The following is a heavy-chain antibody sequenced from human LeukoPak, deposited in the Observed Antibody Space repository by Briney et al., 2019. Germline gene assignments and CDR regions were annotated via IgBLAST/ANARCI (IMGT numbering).Heavy chain of an antibody. CDR3: ARGRPGNYFDY. J-gene: IGHJ4*02. Sequence: GGSLRLSCAASGFTFSSNWMYWVRQAPGKGLVWVSYISSDGSSTNYADSVKGRFTISRDNAKNTLYVQMNSLRADDTAVYYCARGRPGNYFDYWGQGTLVTVFS. D-gene: IGHD1-26*01. CDR2: ISSDGSST. CDR1: GFTFSSNW. V-gene: IGHV3-74*01.